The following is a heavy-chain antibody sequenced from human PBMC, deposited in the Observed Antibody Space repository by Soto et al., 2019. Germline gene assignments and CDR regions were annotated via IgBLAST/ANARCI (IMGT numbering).Heavy chain of an antibody. CDR3: ARDLVPAAISFYGLDV. CDR1: GYTFTDYY. D-gene: IGHD2-2*01. CDR2: INPNSGAT. J-gene: IGHJ6*02. Sequence: ASVKVSCKASGYTFTDYYIHWVRQAPGQGLEWMGWINPNSGATNYAQKFQGRVTMTRDTSISTAYMELSRLRSDDTAVYYCARDLVPAAISFYGLDVWGQGTTVTVSS. V-gene: IGHV1-2*02.